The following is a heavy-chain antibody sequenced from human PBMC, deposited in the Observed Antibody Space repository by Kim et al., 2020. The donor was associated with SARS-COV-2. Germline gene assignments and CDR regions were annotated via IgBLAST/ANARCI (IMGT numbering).Heavy chain of an antibody. V-gene: IGHV1-69*13. CDR2: IIPIFGTA. CDR3: ARMNNWNEGEEDI. CDR1: GGTFSSYA. J-gene: IGHJ3*02. Sequence: SVKVSCKASGGTFSSYAISWVRQAPGQGLEWMGGIIPIFGTANYAQKFQGRVTITADESTSTAYMELSSLRSEDTAVYYCARMNNWNEGEEDIWGQGTMVTVSS. D-gene: IGHD1-20*01.